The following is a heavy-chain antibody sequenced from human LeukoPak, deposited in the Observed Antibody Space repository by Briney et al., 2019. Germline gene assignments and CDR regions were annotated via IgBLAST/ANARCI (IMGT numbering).Heavy chain of an antibody. J-gene: IGHJ4*02. Sequence: PGGSLRLSCAASGFTFSSYDMHWVRHATGKGLEWVSAIGTAGDTYYPGSVKGRFTISRENAKNSLYLQMNSLRAGDTAVYYCARERSSGYYEFDYWGQGTLVTVSS. V-gene: IGHV3-13*04. CDR2: IGTAGDT. CDR3: ARERSSGYYEFDY. D-gene: IGHD3-22*01. CDR1: GFTFSSYD.